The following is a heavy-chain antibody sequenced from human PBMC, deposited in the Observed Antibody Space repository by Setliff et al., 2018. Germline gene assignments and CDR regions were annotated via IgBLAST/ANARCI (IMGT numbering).Heavy chain of an antibody. D-gene: IGHD2-21*02. J-gene: IGHJ4*02. CDR2: SNHGGST. CDR1: GESFSNNY. V-gene: IGHV4-34*01. Sequence: SETLSLTCSVYGESFSNNYWSWIRQSPGRGLEWIGESNHGGSTSYNPSLKSRVTISVDTSKNQFSLKLSSVTTADTAVYYCARDLYCGGHCYQLFDSWGQGTLVTVSS. CDR3: ARDLYCGGHCYQLFDS.